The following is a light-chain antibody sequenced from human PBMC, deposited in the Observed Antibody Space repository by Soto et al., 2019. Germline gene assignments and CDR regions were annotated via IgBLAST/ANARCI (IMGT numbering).Light chain of an antibody. CDR3: QQYNSYSPWT. CDR2: DAS. Sequence: DIQMTQSPSTLSASVGDRVTITCRASQSISSWLAWYQQKPGKAPKLLIYDASSLESGVPSRFSGSGSWTEFTLTISSRQPDDFATYYCQQYNSYSPWTFGQGTKVEIK. J-gene: IGKJ1*01. CDR1: QSISSW. V-gene: IGKV1-5*01.